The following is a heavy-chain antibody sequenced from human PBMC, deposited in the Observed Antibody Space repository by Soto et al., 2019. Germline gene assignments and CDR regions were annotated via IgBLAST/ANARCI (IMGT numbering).Heavy chain of an antibody. V-gene: IGHV5-10-1*01. D-gene: IGHD2-15*01. Sequence: GESLKISCKGSGYSFTSYWISWVRQMPGKGLEWMGRIDPSDSYTNYSPSFQGHVTISVDKSISTAYLQWSSLKASDTAMYYFARRSRGDYYYGMDVWGQGTTGTVSS. CDR2: IDPSDSYT. CDR1: GYSFTSYW. CDR3: ARRSRGDYYYGMDV. J-gene: IGHJ6*02.